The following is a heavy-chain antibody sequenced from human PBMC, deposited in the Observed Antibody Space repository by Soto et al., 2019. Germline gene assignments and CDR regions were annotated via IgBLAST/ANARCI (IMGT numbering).Heavy chain of an antibody. V-gene: IGHV1-69*06. CDR3: ARGDCSSTSCYRRSYYYGMDV. CDR2: IIPIFGTA. Sequence: SVKVSCKASGDTFSSYAISWVRQAPGQGLEWMGGIIPIFGTANYAQKFQGRVTITADKSTSTAYMELSSLRSEDTAVYYCARGDCSSTSCYRRSYYYGMDVWGQGTTVTVSS. J-gene: IGHJ6*02. D-gene: IGHD2-2*01. CDR1: GDTFSSYA.